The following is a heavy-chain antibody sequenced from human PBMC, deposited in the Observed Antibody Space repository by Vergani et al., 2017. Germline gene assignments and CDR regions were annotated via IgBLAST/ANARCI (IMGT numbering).Heavy chain of an antibody. J-gene: IGHJ4*02. CDR2: INHSGTI. CDR3: ARTVLSSGYFDY. Sequence: QVQLQQWGPGLLKPSETLSLTCAVYGGSLSGYYWSWIRLAPGKGLEWIGEINHSGTINYNPTLKSPFNVSIDTSRDHFSLKLSSVTAADTAVYYCARTVLSSGYFDYWGQGTLVTVSS. D-gene: IGHD3-22*01. V-gene: IGHV4-34*01. CDR1: GGSLSGYY.